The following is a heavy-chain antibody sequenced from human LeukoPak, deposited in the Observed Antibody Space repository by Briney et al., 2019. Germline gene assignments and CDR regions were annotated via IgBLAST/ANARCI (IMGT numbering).Heavy chain of an antibody. CDR1: GFTFISYA. D-gene: IGHD2-21*01. CDR2: ISNSGGST. V-gene: IGHV3-23*01. CDR3: AKGSRYCGGDCQPRSFDY. Sequence: GGSLRLSCAASGFTFISYAMSWVRQAPGKGLEWFSAISNSGGSTYYADSVKGRFTISRDNSKNTLYLQMNSLRAEDTAVYYCAKGSRYCGGDCQPRSFDYWGQGTLVTVSS. J-gene: IGHJ4*02.